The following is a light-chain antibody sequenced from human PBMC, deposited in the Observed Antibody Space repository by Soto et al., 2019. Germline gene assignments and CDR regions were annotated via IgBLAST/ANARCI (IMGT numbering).Light chain of an antibody. CDR3: QQYGSSLLT. CDR1: QSVSSSY. Sequence: EIVLTQSPGTLSLSPGERATLSCRASQSVSSSYLAWYQQKPGQAPRLLIYGASSRATGIPDRFSGSGSGTDFTLTISRLEAEDFAVYYCQQYGSSLLTFGPGTKVEIK. V-gene: IGKV3-20*01. J-gene: IGKJ1*01. CDR2: GAS.